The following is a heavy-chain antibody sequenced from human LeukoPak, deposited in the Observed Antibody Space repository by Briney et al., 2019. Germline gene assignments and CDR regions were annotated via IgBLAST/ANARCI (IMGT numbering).Heavy chain of an antibody. D-gene: IGHD6-13*01. CDR3: ARGIAAAGSRAFDI. CDR1: GGSFSTYY. V-gene: IGHV4-4*07. CDR2: IYTSGST. J-gene: IGHJ3*02. Sequence: PSETLSLTCTVSGGSFSTYYWSWIRQPAGKGLEWIGRIYTSGSTNYIPSLKSRVTMSVDTSKNQFSLKLSSVTAADTAVYYCARGIAAAGSRAFDIWGQGTMVTVSS.